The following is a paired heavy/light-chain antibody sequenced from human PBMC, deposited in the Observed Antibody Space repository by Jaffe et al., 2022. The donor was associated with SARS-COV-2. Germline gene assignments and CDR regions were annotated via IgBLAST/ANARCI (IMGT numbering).Heavy chain of an antibody. CDR1: GFTFSSYA. V-gene: IGHV3-23*01. D-gene: IGHD4-17*01. Sequence: EVQLLESGGGLVQPGGSLRLSCAASGFTFSSYAMSWVRQAPGKGLEWVSAISGSGGSTYYADSVKGRFTISRDNSKNTLYLQMNSLRAEDTAVYYCAKMWVINYDYGDPGSLDYWGQGTLVTVSS. CDR3: AKMWVINYDYGDPGSLDY. CDR2: ISGSGGST. J-gene: IGHJ4*02.
Light chain of an antibody. J-gene: IGLJ1*01. CDR3: QVWDSSTAGV. CDR2: RDS. Sequence: SYELTQPLSVSVALGQTARITCGGNNIGSKNVHWYQQKPGQAPVLVIYRDSNRPSGIPERFSGSNSGNTATLTISRAQAGDEADYYCQVWDSSTAGVFGTGTKVTVL. CDR1: NIGSKN. V-gene: IGLV3-9*01.